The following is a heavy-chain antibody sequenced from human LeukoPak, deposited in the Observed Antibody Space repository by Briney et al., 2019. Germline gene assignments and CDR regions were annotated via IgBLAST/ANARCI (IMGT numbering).Heavy chain of an antibody. V-gene: IGHV4-34*01. J-gene: IGHJ4*02. CDR1: GGSFSGYY. CDR3: ARVDCSDDVCHSNFAY. CDR2: IYQSGAT. Sequence: KTSETLSLTCAVYGGSFSGYYWSWVRQPPGKELEWFGEIYQSGATNYDPSLRSRVIMSVDTSKNQFSLKLSSVTAADTAVYYCARVDCSDDVCHSNFAYWSQGTLVIVSS. D-gene: IGHD2-8*01.